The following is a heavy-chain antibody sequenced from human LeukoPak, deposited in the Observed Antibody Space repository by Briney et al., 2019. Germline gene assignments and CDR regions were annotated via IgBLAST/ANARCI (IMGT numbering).Heavy chain of an antibody. V-gene: IGHV4-39*07. CDR2: IYYSGST. D-gene: IGHD4-17*01. Sequence: SETLSLTCTVSGGSISSSSYYWGWIRQPPGKGLVWIGSIYYSGSTYYNPSLKSRVTISVDTSKNQFSLKLSSVTAADTAVYYCARGLYGDYPQHYYYYGMDVWGQGTTVTVSS. CDR1: GGSISSSSYY. CDR3: ARGLYGDYPQHYYYYGMDV. J-gene: IGHJ6*02.